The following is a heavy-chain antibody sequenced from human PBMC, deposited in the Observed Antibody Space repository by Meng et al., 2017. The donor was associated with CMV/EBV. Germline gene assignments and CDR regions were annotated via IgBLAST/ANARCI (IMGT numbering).Heavy chain of an antibody. CDR2: IYYSGST. Sequence: TVSGGSVSSGSYYCSWIRQPPGKGLEWIGYIYYSGSTNYNPSLKSRVTISVDTSKNQFSLKLSSVTAADTAVYYCARVVLGTGGLDYWGQGTLVTVSS. D-gene: IGHD7-27*01. V-gene: IGHV4-61*01. CDR3: ARVVLGTGGLDY. CDR1: GGSVSSGSYY. J-gene: IGHJ4*02.